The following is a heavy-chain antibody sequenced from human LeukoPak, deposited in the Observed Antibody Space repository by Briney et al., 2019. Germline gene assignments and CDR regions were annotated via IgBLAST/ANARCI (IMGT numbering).Heavy chain of an antibody. D-gene: IGHD6-13*01. J-gene: IGHJ4*02. CDR3: ARVVSPSSWYLRPGLFDY. Sequence: SETLSLTCTVSGGSISSYYWSWIRQPPGEGLEWIGYIYYSGSTNYNPSLKSRVTISVDTSKNQFSLKLSSVTAAGTAVYYCARVVSPSSWYLRPGLFDYWGQGTLVTVSS. CDR2: IYYSGST. CDR1: GGSISSYY. V-gene: IGHV4-59*01.